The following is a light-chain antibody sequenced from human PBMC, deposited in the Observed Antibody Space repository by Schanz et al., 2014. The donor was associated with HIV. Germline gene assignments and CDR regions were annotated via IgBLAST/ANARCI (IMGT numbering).Light chain of an antibody. CDR1: SSDIGNYNR. V-gene: IGLV2-18*02. CDR3: ASFTSSTTYWV. Sequence: QSALTQPPSVSGSPGQSVTISCTGTSSDIGNYNRVSWYQQPPGTAPKLIIFEVSDRVSGVPARFSGSKSGNTASLTISGLQAEDEADYYCASFTSSTTYWVFGGGTKLTVL. J-gene: IGLJ3*02. CDR2: EVS.